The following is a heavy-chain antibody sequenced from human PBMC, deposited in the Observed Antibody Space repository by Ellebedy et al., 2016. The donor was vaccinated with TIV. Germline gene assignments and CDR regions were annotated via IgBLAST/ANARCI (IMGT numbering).Heavy chain of an antibody. CDR1: GFTFSSYA. J-gene: IGHJ3*02. V-gene: IGHV3-33*08. CDR2: IWYDGSNK. D-gene: IGHD3-10*01. CDR3: ARDWELGAFDI. Sequence: GESLKISCAASGFTFSSYAMSWVRQAPGKGLEWVAVIWYDGSNKYYADSVKGRFTISRDNSKNTLYLQMNSLRAEDTAVYYCARDWELGAFDIWGQGTMVTVSS.